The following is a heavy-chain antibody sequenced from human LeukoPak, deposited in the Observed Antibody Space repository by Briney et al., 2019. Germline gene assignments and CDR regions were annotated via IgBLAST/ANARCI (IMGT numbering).Heavy chain of an antibody. D-gene: IGHD4-23*01. CDR3: ARVRGNVAGHQYYFDY. J-gene: IGHJ4*02. CDR1: GGSISSSSYY. V-gene: IGHV4-39*07. CDR2: IYYSGST. Sequence: SETLSLTCTVSGGSISSSSYYWGWIRQPPGKGLEWIGSIYYSGSTYHNPSLKSRVTISVDTSKNQFSLKLSSVTAADTAVYYCARVRGNVAGHQYYFDYWGQGTLVTVSS.